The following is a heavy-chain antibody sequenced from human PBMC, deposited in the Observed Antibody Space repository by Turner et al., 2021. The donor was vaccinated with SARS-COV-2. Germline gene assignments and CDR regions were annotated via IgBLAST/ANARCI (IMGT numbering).Heavy chain of an antibody. CDR3: ARDLFQDYGSGSYRLDN. CDR2: VSGSGGST. D-gene: IGHD3-10*01. Sequence: EVQLWESGGGLVQLGGSLRLSCAASVLTFSCYAMSWVRQAPGKGLGWVLAVSGSGGSTYYTDSVKGRFTNSRDTSKNTLYLQMNSLRAEDTAVYYCARDLFQDYGSGSYRLDNWGQGTLVTVSS. V-gene: IGHV3-23*01. J-gene: IGHJ4*02. CDR1: VLTFSCYA.